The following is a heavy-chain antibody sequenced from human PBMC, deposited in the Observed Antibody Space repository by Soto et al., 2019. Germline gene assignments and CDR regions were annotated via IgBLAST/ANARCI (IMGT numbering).Heavy chain of an antibody. V-gene: IGHV3-74*01. Sequence: GGSLRLSCAASGFTFSSYWMHWVRQAPGKGLVWVSRINSDGSSTSYADSVKGRFTISRDNAKNTLYLQMNNLRAEDTAVYYCAKDGDLYSGYFDYWGQGTLATVSS. CDR3: AKDGDLYSGYFDY. CDR1: GFTFSSYW. D-gene: IGHD3-10*01. CDR2: INSDGSST. J-gene: IGHJ4*02.